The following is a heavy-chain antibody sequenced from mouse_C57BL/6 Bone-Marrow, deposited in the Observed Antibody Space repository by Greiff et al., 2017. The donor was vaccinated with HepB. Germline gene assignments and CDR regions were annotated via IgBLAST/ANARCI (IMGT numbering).Heavy chain of an antibody. V-gene: IGHV5-4*01. J-gene: IGHJ4*01. CDR1: GFTFSSYA. Sequence: EVKLVESGGGLVKPGGSLKLSCAASGFTFSSYAMSWVRQTPEKRLEWVATISDGGSYTYYPDNVKGRFTISRDNAKNNLYLQMSHLKSEDTAMYYCARDQGITTPYYAMDYWGQGTSVTVSS. CDR3: ARDQGITTPYYAMDY. D-gene: IGHD2-4*01. CDR2: ISDGGSYT.